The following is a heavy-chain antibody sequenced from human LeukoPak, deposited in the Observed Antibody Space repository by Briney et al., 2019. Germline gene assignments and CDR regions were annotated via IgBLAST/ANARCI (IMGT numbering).Heavy chain of an antibody. Sequence: ASVKVSCKASGYTFTNYYMHWVRQAPGQGLEWMGIINPSGGSTSYAQKFQGRVTMTRDTSTSTVYIELSRLRSEDTAVYYCARERTGSFDLWGRGTLVTASS. V-gene: IGHV1-46*01. CDR3: ARERTGSFDL. J-gene: IGHJ2*01. CDR1: GYTFTNYY. CDR2: INPSGGST. D-gene: IGHD7-27*01.